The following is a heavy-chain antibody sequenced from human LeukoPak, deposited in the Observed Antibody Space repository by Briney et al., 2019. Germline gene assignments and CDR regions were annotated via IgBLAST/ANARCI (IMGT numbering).Heavy chain of an antibody. CDR3: ARDLRCSSTRSYYYYGMDV. D-gene: IGHD2-2*01. CDR1: GFTFSDYY. V-gene: IGHV3-11*01. Sequence: GGSLRLSCAASGFTFSDYYMSWIRQAPGKGLEWVSYISSSGSTIYYADSVKGRFTISRDNAKNSLYLQMNSLRAEETAVYYCARDLRCSSTRSYYYYGMDVWGQGTTVTISS. J-gene: IGHJ6*02. CDR2: ISSSGSTI.